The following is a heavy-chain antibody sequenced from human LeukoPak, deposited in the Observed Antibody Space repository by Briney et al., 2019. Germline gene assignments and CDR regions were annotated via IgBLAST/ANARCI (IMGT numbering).Heavy chain of an antibody. J-gene: IGHJ5*02. V-gene: IGHV4-34*01. CDR3: AREGKTGIQLWLRRRSGDNLPFDP. D-gene: IGHD5-18*01. Sequence: SETLSLTCAVYGGSFSSYYWSWIRQPPGKGLEWIGEINHSGSTNYNPSLKSRVTISVDTSKNQFSLKLSSVTAADTAVYYCAREGKTGIQLWLRRRSGDNLPFDPWGQGTLVTVSS. CDR2: INHSGST. CDR1: GGSFSSYY.